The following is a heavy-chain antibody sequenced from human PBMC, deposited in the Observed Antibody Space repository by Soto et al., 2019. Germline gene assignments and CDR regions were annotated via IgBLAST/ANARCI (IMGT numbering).Heavy chain of an antibody. J-gene: IGHJ5*02. V-gene: IGHV4-31*03. CDR3: ARNRYCTNGVCYSPLYL. CDR2: IYYSGST. D-gene: IGHD2-8*01. Sequence: PSETLSLTCTFSGCSISSGGYYLSWIRQHPGKGLEWIGYIYYSGSTYYNPSLKSRVTISVDTSKNQFSLKLSSVAAADTAVYYCARNRYCTNGVCYSPLYLWGQGTLVTVSS. CDR1: GCSISSGGYY.